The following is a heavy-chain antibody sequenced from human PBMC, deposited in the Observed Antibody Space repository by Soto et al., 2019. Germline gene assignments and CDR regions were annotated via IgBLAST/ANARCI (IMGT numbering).Heavy chain of an antibody. CDR1: GFTFRSYA. Sequence: GGSLRLSCAASGFTFRSYAMHWVRQAPGKGLEWVAVISYDGSNKYYADSVRGRFTISRDNAKNTLYLQMNSLRAEDTAVYYCARGDRGAFDLWGQGTMVTVPS. CDR3: ARGDRGAFDL. CDR2: ISYDGSNK. J-gene: IGHJ3*01. D-gene: IGHD2-21*02. V-gene: IGHV3-30-3*01.